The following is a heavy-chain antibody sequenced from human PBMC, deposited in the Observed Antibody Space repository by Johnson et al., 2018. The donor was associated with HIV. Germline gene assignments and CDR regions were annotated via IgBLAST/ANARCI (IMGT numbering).Heavy chain of an antibody. J-gene: IGHJ3*02. CDR2: IWYDGSNK. Sequence: VQLVESGGGVVQPGRSLRLSCAASGFTFSSYAMHWVRQAPGKGLEWVAVIWYDGSNKYYADSVKGRFTISRDNSKNTLYLQMNSLRAGDTAVYYCTRRIAAAGISVAAFDIWGQGTMVTVSS. CDR3: TRRIAAAGISVAAFDI. CDR1: GFTFSSYA. V-gene: IGHV3-33*08. D-gene: IGHD6-13*01.